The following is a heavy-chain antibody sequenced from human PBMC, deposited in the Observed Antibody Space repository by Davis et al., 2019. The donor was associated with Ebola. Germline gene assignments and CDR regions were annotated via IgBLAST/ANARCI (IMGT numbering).Heavy chain of an antibody. Sequence: GESLKISCSASGFTFSSYAMHWVRQAPGKGLEYVSAISSNGGSTYYADSVKGRFTISRDNSKNTLYLQMSSLRAEDTAVYYCAKAGGGYTYYFDYWGQGTLVTVSS. V-gene: IGHV3-64D*06. J-gene: IGHJ4*02. D-gene: IGHD3-22*01. CDR1: GFTFSSYA. CDR2: ISSNGGST. CDR3: AKAGGGYTYYFDY.